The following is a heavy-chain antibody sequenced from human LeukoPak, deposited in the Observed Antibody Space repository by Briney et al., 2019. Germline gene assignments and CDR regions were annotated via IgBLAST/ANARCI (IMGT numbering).Heavy chain of an antibody. D-gene: IGHD2-15*01. V-gene: IGHV3-30*04. Sequence: QPGRSLRLSCAASGFTFSTYAMHWVRQAPGKGLQWVAVISYDENTKYYADSVKGRFTISRDNARNTLYLQMTSLRAEDTAVYYCTRGGLYCSGDSCPVNWLDPWGQGTLVTVSS. CDR3: TRGGLYCSGDSCPVNWLDP. CDR2: ISYDENTK. CDR1: GFTFSTYA. J-gene: IGHJ5*02.